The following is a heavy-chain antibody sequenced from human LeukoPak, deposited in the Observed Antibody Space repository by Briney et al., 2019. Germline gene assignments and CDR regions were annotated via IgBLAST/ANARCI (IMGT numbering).Heavy chain of an antibody. CDR2: INQDGSDH. J-gene: IGHJ4*02. Sequence: GGSLRLSCTVSGFTFSSYWISWVRQAPGKGPEWVASINQDGSDHYYVDSVKGRFTISRDNAKDSLYLQMSSLRVEDTAVYYCVRGRPYWGQGTLVTVSS. V-gene: IGHV3-7*05. CDR1: GFTFSSYW. CDR3: VRGRPY.